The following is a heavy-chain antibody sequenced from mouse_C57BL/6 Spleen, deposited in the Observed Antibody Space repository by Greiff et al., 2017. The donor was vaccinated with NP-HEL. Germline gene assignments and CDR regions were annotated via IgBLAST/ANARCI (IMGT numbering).Heavy chain of an antibody. CDR3: AARGY. CDR2: IDPSDSYT. J-gene: IGHJ2*01. CDR1: GYTFTSYW. Sequence: QVQLQQPGAELVMPGASVKLSCKASGYTFTSYWMHWVKQRPGQGLEWIGKIDPSDSYTKYNQKFKGKTTLTVDKSSSTAYMQLSSLTSEDSAVYFFAARGYWGKGTTLTVAS. V-gene: IGHV1-69*01.